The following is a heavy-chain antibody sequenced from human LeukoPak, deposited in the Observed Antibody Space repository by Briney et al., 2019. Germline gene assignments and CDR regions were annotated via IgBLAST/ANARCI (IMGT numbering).Heavy chain of an antibody. J-gene: IGHJ4*02. CDR3: ARDRAYYDSSGNPMGY. D-gene: IGHD3-22*01. CDR1: GYTFTSYA. Sequence: ASVKVSCKASGYTFTSYAISWVRQAPGQGLEWMGGIIPIFGTANYAQKFQGRVTITADKSTSTAYMELSSLRSEDTAVYYCARDRAYYDSSGNPMGYWGQGTLVTVSS. V-gene: IGHV1-69*06. CDR2: IIPIFGTA.